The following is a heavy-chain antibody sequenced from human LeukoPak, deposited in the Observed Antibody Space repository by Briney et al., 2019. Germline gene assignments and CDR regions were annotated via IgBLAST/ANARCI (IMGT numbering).Heavy chain of an antibody. CDR2: INPNSGGT. J-gene: IGHJ5*02. CDR3: AKKGYCSSTSCSNWFDP. V-gene: IGHV1-2*02. Sequence: ASVKVSCKASGYTFTGYYMHWVRQAPGQGLEWMGWINPNSGGTNYAQKFQGRVTMTRDTSISTAYMELSRLRSDDTAVYYCAKKGYCSSTSCSNWFDPWGQGTLVTVSS. D-gene: IGHD2-2*01. CDR1: GYTFTGYY.